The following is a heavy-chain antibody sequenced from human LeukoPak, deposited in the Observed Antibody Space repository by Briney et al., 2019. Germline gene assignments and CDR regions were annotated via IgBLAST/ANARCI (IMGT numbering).Heavy chain of an antibody. CDR3: TRKGSSGPPWDFDR. CDR2: IKEDGSQT. V-gene: IGHV3-7*01. J-gene: IGHJ4*02. D-gene: IGHD6-19*01. CDR1: GFPFTSYW. Sequence: PGGSLRLSCAASGFPFTSYWMTWVRQAPGKGLEWVANIKEDGSQTYYVDSVKGRFTISRDNAKNSLYLQMNTLRAEDTALYYCTRKGSSGPPWDFDRWGQGTLVTVSS.